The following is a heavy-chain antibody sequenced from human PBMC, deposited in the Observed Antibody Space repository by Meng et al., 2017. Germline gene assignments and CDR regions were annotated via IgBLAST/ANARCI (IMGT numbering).Heavy chain of an antibody. V-gene: IGHV2-5*01. J-gene: IGHJ4*02. Sequence: TLNASVLTLAKPPQPLTPSCTFSGFSLSTSGVGVGWIRQPPGKALEWLALIYWNDDKRYSPSLKSRLTITKDTSKNQVVLTMTNMDPVDTATYYCAHSRYYDSSGYYKNFDYWGQGTLVTVSS. CDR3: AHSRYYDSSGYYKNFDY. CDR1: GFSLSTSGVG. D-gene: IGHD3-22*01. CDR2: IYWNDDK.